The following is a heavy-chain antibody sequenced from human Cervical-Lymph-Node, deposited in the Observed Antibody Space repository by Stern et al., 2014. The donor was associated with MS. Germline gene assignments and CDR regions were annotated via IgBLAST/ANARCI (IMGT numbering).Heavy chain of an antibody. CDR1: GGSISSYY. D-gene: IGHD3-16*02. J-gene: IGHJ2*01. CDR2: IYYSGST. Sequence: QVQLQESGQGLVKPSETLSLTCTVSGGSISSYYWSWIRQPPGKGLEWIGYIYYSGSTNYNPSLKSRVTISVDTSKNQFSLKLSSVTAADTAVYYCARLYYDYVWGSYRPWWYFDLWGRGTLVTVSS. V-gene: IGHV4-59*01. CDR3: ARLYYDYVWGSYRPWWYFDL.